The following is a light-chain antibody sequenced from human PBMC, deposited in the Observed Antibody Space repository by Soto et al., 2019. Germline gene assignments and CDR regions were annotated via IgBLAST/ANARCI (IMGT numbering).Light chain of an antibody. CDR2: DVS. Sequence: QSALTQPASVSGSPGRSITISCTGTRNDVGGYNFVSWHQQHPGKAPKLLIFDVSDRPSEVSHRFSGSKSGYTASLTISGLQAEDEADYYCSSYTTGGTHIFGGGTKVTVL. CDR3: SSYTTGGTHI. J-gene: IGLJ2*01. CDR1: RNDVGGYNF. V-gene: IGLV2-14*03.